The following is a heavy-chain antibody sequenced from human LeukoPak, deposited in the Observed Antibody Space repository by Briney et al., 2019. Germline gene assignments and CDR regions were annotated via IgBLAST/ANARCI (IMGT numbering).Heavy chain of an antibody. J-gene: IGHJ5*02. D-gene: IGHD5-24*01. CDR1: GYTFTSYG. CDR3: ARDRRWLQLSGWFDP. Sequence: ASVKVSCKASGYTFTSYGISWVRQAPGQGLEWMGWISAYNGNTNYAQKLQGRVAMTTDTSTSTAYMELRSLRSDDTAVYYCARDRRWLQLSGWFDPWGQGTLVTVSS. V-gene: IGHV1-18*01. CDR2: ISAYNGNT.